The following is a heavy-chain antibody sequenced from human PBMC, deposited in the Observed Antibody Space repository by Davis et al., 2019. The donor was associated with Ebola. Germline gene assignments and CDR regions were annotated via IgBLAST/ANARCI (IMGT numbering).Heavy chain of an antibody. V-gene: IGHV3-72*01. Sequence: GESLKISCAASGFAFSDHYMDWVRQAPGKGLEWVGRSRNKANSYTTEYAASVKARFTISRDDSKNSLFLQMNSLTAEDTAVYYCARVRMGSRGDYYFDYWGQGTLVTVSS. J-gene: IGHJ4*02. D-gene: IGHD6-19*01. CDR2: SRNKANSYTT. CDR3: ARVRMGSRGDYYFDY. CDR1: GFAFSDHY.